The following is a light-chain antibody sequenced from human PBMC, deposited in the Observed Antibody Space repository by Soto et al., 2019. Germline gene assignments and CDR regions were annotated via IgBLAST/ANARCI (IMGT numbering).Light chain of an antibody. CDR3: HQRQSLPRT. V-gene: IGKV3-11*01. Sequence: EIVLTQPPGTLSSFPSDRATLSCRASQYINTRLAWYRHRPGQAPRLLIYQTSIRAAGIPARFSASGTGTDFTLTISDVQPEDFAVYYCHQRQSLPRTFGQGTMVEIK. CDR2: QTS. J-gene: IGKJ1*01. CDR1: QYINTR.